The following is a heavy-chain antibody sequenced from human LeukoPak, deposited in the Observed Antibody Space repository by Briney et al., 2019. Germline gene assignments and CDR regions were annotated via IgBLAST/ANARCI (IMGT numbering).Heavy chain of an antibody. CDR3: ARLRPQDAFDI. CDR1: GYRFTNYW. J-gene: IGHJ3*02. V-gene: IGHV5-51*01. Sequence: GESLKISCKGSGYRFTNYWIGWVRQMPGKGLEWMGIIYPGDSETRYSPSFQGQVTISADKSISTAYLQWNSLKASDTAMYYCARLRPQDAFDIWGQGTMVSVSS. CDR2: IYPGDSET.